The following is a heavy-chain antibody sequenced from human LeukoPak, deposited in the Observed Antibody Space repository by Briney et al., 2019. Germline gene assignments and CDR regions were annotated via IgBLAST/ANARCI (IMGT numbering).Heavy chain of an antibody. J-gene: IGHJ4*02. CDR2: IHGDGTFT. CDR1: GFTFSTYW. Sequence: GGSLRLSCAASGFTFSTYWMRWVRQAPGKGLVCGSRIHGDGTFTTSADSVKGRFTISRDNAQNMLYRQMNSLRVEDMAVYYCARDLVLGSGSYGQWGQGTLVTVSS. CDR3: ARDLVLGSGSYGQ. V-gene: IGHV3-74*01. D-gene: IGHD3-10*01.